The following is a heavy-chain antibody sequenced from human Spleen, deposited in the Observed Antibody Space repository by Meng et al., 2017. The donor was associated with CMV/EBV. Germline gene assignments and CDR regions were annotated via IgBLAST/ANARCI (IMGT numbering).Heavy chain of an antibody. CDR2: IYYSGST. D-gene: IGHD3-10*01. CDR3: ARVGMTPRGEYNWFDP. J-gene: IGHJ5*02. CDR1: GGSISSSSYY. Sequence: SETLSLTCTVSGGSISSSSYYWGWIRQPPGKGLEWIGSIYYSGSTYYNPSLKSRVTISVDTSKNQFSLKLSSVTAADTAVYYCARVGMTPRGEYNWFDPWGQGTLVTVSS. V-gene: IGHV4-39*07.